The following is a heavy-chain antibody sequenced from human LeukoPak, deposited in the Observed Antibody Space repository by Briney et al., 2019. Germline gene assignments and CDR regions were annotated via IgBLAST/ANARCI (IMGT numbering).Heavy chain of an antibody. CDR3: ARDRVVPAAIFSPL. CDR1: GGSISSGSYS. CDR2: FYTSGTT. Sequence: NPSETLSLTCTVSGGSISSGSYSWFWIRQPAGKGLEWIGRFYTSGTTNYNPSLKSRVTISVDRSKNQFSLKLSSVTAADTAVYYCARDRVVPAAIFSPLWGQGTLVTVSS. V-gene: IGHV4-61*02. J-gene: IGHJ4*02. D-gene: IGHD2-2*02.